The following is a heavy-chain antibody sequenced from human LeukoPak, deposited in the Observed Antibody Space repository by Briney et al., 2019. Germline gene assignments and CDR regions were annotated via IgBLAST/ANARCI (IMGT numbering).Heavy chain of an antibody. CDR3: TTAPIAAAGLGPYDY. CDR1: GFTFSNAW. J-gene: IGHJ4*02. V-gene: IGHV3-15*01. D-gene: IGHD6-13*01. CDR2: IKSKTDGGTT. Sequence: GGSLRLSCAASGFTFSNAWMSWVRPAPGKGLEWVGRIKSKTDGGTTDYAAPVKGRLTISRDESKNTLYLQMNSLKTEDTAVYYCTTAPIAAAGLGPYDYWGRGTLVTVSS.